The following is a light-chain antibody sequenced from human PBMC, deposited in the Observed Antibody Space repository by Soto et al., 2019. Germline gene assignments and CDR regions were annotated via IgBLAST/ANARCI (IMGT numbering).Light chain of an antibody. V-gene: IGKV1-5*01. CDR2: DAS. J-gene: IGKJ4*01. Sequence: DIQMTQSPSTLSASVGDRVTITCRASQSISSWLAWYQQKLGRAPRLLIYDASSLESGVPSRFSGSGYGTEFTLTIRSLQPDDFANYYCQQYNTYSSLGFGGGTKVNI. CDR3: QQYNTYSSLG. CDR1: QSISSW.